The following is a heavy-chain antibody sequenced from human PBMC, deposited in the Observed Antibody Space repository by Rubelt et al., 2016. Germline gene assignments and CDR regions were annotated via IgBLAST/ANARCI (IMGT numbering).Heavy chain of an antibody. CDR2: FSISGSTI. Sequence: EVQLVESGGGLVQPGGSLSLSCAASGFTFGGYAMNWVGQAPGKGLEWVSSFSISGSTIYYADSVRGRFTIPKDNAQNSLYLQMNSLRAEDTAVYYCARLGYCSGGSCSWGQGTLVTVSS. CDR3: ARLGYCSGGSCS. D-gene: IGHD2-15*01. J-gene: IGHJ5*02. V-gene: IGHV3-48*03. CDR1: GFTFGGYA.